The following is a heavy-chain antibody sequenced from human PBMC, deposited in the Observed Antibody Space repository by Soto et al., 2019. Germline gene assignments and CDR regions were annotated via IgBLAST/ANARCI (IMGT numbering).Heavy chain of an antibody. CDR3: ARDLGSPGAYYYYYYGMDV. D-gene: IGHD1-26*01. CDR2: ISAYNGNT. J-gene: IGHJ6*02. CDR1: GYTFTSYG. V-gene: IGHV1-18*01. Sequence: GASVKVSCKASGYTFTSYGISWVRQAPGQGLEWMGWISAYNGNTNYAQKLQGRVTMTTDTSTSTAYMELRSLRSDDTAVYYCARDLGSPGAYYYYYYGMDVWGQGTTVTVSS.